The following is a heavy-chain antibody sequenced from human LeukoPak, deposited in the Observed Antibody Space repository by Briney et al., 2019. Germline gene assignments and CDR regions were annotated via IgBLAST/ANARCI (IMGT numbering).Heavy chain of an antibody. CDR3: ARTKSSGSSNFDY. J-gene: IGHJ4*02. CDR1: GGSISRSSYY. D-gene: IGHD3-10*01. Sequence: SSETLSLTCSVSGGSISRSSYYWGWIRQPPGKGLEWIGSIYYTGTTYYNPSLKSRVTISVDTSKDQFSLKLSTVTAADTAVHFCARTKSSGSSNFDYWGQGTLVTVSS. CDR2: IYYTGTT. V-gene: IGHV4-39*01.